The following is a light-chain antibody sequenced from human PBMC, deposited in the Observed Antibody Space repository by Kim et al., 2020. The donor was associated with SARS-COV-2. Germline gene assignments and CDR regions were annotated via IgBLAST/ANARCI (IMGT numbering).Light chain of an antibody. Sequence: RQTARLTCTGNSNNVGNQGAAWLQQHQGHPPELLSYRNNNRPSGISERFSASRSGNTASLTITALQPEDEADYYCSAWDSSLSAWVFGGGTQLTVL. CDR1: SNNVGNQG. CDR3: SAWDSSLSAWV. CDR2: RNN. V-gene: IGLV10-54*04. J-gene: IGLJ3*02.